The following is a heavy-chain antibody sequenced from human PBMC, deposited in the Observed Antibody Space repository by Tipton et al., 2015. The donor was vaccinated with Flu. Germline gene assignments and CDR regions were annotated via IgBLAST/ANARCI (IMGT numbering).Heavy chain of an antibody. CDR1: GGSISGYY. J-gene: IGHJ5*02. Sequence: TLSLTCTVSGGSISGYYWSWIRQPPGKRLEWMGHIHDSGSANYSPSLKCRVTMSVDSPKNQFSLRLTSVTAADTAVYYCARSGDFYLNWFGPWGQGTLVTVSS. V-gene: IGHV4-59*07. D-gene: IGHD2/OR15-2a*01. CDR3: ARSGDFYLNWFGP. CDR2: IHDSGSA.